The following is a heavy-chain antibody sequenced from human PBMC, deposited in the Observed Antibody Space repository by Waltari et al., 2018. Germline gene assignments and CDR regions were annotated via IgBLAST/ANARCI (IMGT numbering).Heavy chain of an antibody. J-gene: IGHJ4*02. CDR1: GFTFSSAG. CDR2: IGYAGNHK. V-gene: IGHV3-33*01. CDR3: ASSRGTQGYCSGGSCSPFDY. D-gene: IGHD2-15*01. Sequence: QVPLVESGGGVVQPGRSLRLSCAASGFTFSSAGMHWVRQAPGKGLEWVALIGYAGNHKFYADSVKDRFTVSRDNSKNTLFLQMNSMRAEDTAVYYCASSRGTQGYCSGGSCSPFDYWGQGTLVTVSS.